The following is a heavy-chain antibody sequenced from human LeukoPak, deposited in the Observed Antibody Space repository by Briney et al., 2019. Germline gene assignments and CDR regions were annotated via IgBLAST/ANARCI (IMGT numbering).Heavy chain of an antibody. CDR2: ISASGDRT. J-gene: IGHJ1*01. V-gene: IGHV3-23*01. CDR1: GFIFSSSF. Sequence: TGGSLRLSCAASGFIFSSSFMRWVRQAPGKGLEWVSGISASGDRTYYADSVKGRFTISRDNSKNTLYLQMNSLRAEDTAIYYCAKDLPKITIFGALQHWGQGTLSPSPQ. D-gene: IGHD3-3*01. CDR3: AKDLPKITIFGALQH.